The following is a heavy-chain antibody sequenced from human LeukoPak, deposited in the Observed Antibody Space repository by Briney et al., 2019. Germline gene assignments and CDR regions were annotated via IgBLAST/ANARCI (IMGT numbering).Heavy chain of an antibody. D-gene: IGHD5-24*01. J-gene: IGHJ4*02. CDR2: INHSGST. Sequence: PSETLSLTCAVYGGSFSGYYWSWTRQPPGKGLEWIGEINHSGSTNYNPSLKSRVTISVDTSKNQFSLKLSSVTAADTAVYYCARLGSMATRSRIDYWGQGTLVTVSS. CDR3: ARLGSMATRSRIDY. V-gene: IGHV4-34*01. CDR1: GGSFSGYY.